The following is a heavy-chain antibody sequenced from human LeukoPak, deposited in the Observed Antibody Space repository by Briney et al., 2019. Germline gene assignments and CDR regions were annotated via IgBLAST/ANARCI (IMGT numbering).Heavy chain of an antibody. CDR2: ISYDGSNK. D-gene: IGHD3-10*01. Sequence: PGGSLRLSCAASGFTFSSYAMHWVRQAPGKGLEGVAVISYDGSNKYYADSVKGRFTISRDNSKNTLYLQMNSLRAEDTAVYYCARNRPELVDAFDIWGQGTMVTVSS. J-gene: IGHJ3*02. V-gene: IGHV3-30-3*01. CDR1: GFTFSSYA. CDR3: ARNRPELVDAFDI.